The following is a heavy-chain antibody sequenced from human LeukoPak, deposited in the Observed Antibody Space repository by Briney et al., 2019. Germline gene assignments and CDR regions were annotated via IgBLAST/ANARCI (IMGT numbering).Heavy chain of an antibody. J-gene: IGHJ4*02. V-gene: IGHV1-18*01. Sequence: ASVKVSCKASGYTYTSYGISWVRQAPGQGLEWMGWTSAYNGNTNYAQKLQGRVTMTTDTSTSTAYMELRSLRSDDPAVYYCARDRISYCSRTSYYMGIDYCGERNLVTVSS. CDR1: GYTYTSYG. D-gene: IGHD2-2*02. CDR2: TSAYNGNT. CDR3: ARDRISYCSRTSYYMGIDY.